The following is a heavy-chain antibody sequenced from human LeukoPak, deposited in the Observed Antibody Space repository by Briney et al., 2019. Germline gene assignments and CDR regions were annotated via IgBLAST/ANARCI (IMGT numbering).Heavy chain of an antibody. CDR2: ISYDGGNK. CDR3: AKDSSGYLVGARSLDY. J-gene: IGHJ4*02. V-gene: IGHV3-30*18. CDR1: GFTFSSYG. Sequence: PGGSLRLSCAASGFTFSSYGMHWVRQAPGKGLEWVAVISYDGGNKYYADSVKGRFTISRDNSKNTLYLQMNSLRAEDTAVYYCAKDSSGYLVGARSLDYWGQGTLVTVSS. D-gene: IGHD3-22*01.